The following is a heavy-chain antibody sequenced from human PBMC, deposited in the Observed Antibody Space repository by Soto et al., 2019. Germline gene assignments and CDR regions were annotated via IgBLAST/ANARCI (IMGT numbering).Heavy chain of an antibody. CDR2: IIPIFGTA. CDR1: GGTFSSYA. Sequence: SVKVSCKASGGTFSSYAISWVRQAPGQGLEWMGGIIPIFGTANYAQKFQGRVTITADESTSTAYMELSSLRSEDTAVYYCAADTGYSGLDAFDIGGQGKMAPLSS. V-gene: IGHV1-69*13. J-gene: IGHJ3*02. D-gene: IGHD5-12*01. CDR3: AADTGYSGLDAFDI.